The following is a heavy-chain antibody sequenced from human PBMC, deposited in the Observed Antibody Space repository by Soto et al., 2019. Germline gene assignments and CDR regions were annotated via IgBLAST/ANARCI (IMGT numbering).Heavy chain of an antibody. CDR1: GLTFSTSS. V-gene: IGHV3-21*01. J-gene: IGHJ4*02. CDR2: ISTSSYDI. D-gene: IGHD2-8*01. Sequence: PXGALRLCCAASGLTFSTSSMNWIRQAPGKGLEWVSSISTSSYDIFYGDSVKGRFTISRDNAKDSLYLHMNSLRAEDTAVYYCAKGGRSGPDCSNGVCLSFDSWGQGTLVTVSS. CDR3: AKGGRSGPDCSNGVCLSFDS.